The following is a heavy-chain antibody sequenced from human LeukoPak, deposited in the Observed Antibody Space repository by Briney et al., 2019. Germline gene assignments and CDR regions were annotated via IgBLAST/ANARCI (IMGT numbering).Heavy chain of an antibody. D-gene: IGHD3-22*01. CDR3: ARVPYYYDSSGPWDYWYFDL. CDR2: IYYSGST. CDR1: GGSISSSSYY. J-gene: IGHJ2*01. Sequence: ASETLSLTCTVSGGSISSSSYYWGWIRQPPGKGLEWIGSIYYSGSTYYNPSLKSRVTISVDTSKNQFSLKLSSVTAADTAVYYCARVPYYYDSSGPWDYWYFDLWGRGTLVTVSS. V-gene: IGHV4-39*07.